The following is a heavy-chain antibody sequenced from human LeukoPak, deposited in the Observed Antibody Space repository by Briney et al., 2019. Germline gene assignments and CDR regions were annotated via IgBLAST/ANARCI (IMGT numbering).Heavy chain of an antibody. V-gene: IGHV1-69*05. D-gene: IGHD4-17*01. J-gene: IGHJ4*02. Sequence: SVKVSCKASGGTFSSYAISWVRQAPGQGLEWMGGIIPIFGTANYAQKFQGRVTITTDESTSTAYMELSSLRSEDTAVHYCARDTPQIYGDSNHYFDYWGQGTLVTVSS. CDR2: IIPIFGTA. CDR3: ARDTPQIYGDSNHYFDY. CDR1: GGTFSSYA.